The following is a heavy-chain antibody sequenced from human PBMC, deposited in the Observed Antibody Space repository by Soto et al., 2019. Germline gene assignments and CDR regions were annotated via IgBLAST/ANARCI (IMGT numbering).Heavy chain of an antibody. Sequence: VASVKVSCKASGGTFSSYAISWVRQAPGQGLEWMGGIIPIFGTANYAQKFQGRVTITADESTSTAYMELSSLRSEDTAVYYCAREEKIYTMVRGVTYDYVWGSAEYYYYGMDVWGQGTTVTVSS. CDR1: GGTFSSYA. CDR3: AREEKIYTMVRGVTYDYVWGSAEYYYYGMDV. J-gene: IGHJ6*02. V-gene: IGHV1-69*13. CDR2: IIPIFGTA. D-gene: IGHD3-16*01.